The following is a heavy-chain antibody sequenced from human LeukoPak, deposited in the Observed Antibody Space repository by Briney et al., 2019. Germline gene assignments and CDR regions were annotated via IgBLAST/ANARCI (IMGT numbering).Heavy chain of an antibody. Sequence: ASVKVSCKASGYTFTGYYMHWVRQAPGQGLEWMGWINPNSGGTNYAQKFQGRVTMTRDTSISTAYMEPSRLRSDDTAVYYCARLGLNCSSTSCYIAPIDYWGQGTLVTVSS. J-gene: IGHJ4*02. CDR3: ARLGLNCSSTSCYIAPIDY. CDR1: GYTFTGYY. V-gene: IGHV1-2*02. D-gene: IGHD2-2*02. CDR2: INPNSGGT.